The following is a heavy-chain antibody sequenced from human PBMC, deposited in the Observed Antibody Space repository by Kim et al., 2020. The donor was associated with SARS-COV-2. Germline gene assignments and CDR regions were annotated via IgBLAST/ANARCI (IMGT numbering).Heavy chain of an antibody. V-gene: IGHV3-30-3*01. J-gene: IGHJ4*02. D-gene: IGHD3-22*01. CDR2: ISYDGSNK. Sequence: GGSLRLSCAASGFTFSSYAMHWVRQAPGKGLEWVAVISYDGSNKYYADSVKGRFTISRDNSKNTLYLQMNSLRAEDTAVYYCATYHNYYDSSVSLVHWGQGTLVTVSS. CDR1: GFTFSSYA. CDR3: ATYHNYYDSSVSLVH.